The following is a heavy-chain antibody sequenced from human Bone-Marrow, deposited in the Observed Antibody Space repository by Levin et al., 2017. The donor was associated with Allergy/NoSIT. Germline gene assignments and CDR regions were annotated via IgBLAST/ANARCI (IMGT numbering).Heavy chain of an antibody. J-gene: IGHJ5*02. D-gene: IGHD3-3*01. CDR3: ARQMGDYDFWSASRGWFDP. CDR2: VNHVGST. V-gene: IGHV4-34*01. CDR1: GGSFSGYY. Sequence: PSETLSLTCAIYGGSFSGYYWSWIRQSPGKGLEWIGEVNHVGSTNYNPSLKTRVTISVDTSNNQFSLRLNSVTAADTAVYYCARQMGDYDFWSASRGWFDPWGQGTLVTVSS.